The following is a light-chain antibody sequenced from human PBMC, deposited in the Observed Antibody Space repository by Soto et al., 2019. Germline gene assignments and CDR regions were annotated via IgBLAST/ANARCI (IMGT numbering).Light chain of an antibody. CDR3: QQYGSSGT. CDR1: LSVSSN. J-gene: IGKJ1*01. Sequence: EIVMTQAPATLSVSPGARATLSCRASLSVSSNLAWYQQKPGQAPSLLIYGTSTRATGIPARFSGSGSGTDFPLTISSLEPEDSAVDDCQQYGSSGTFGQGTKVDIK. V-gene: IGKV3-15*01. CDR2: GTS.